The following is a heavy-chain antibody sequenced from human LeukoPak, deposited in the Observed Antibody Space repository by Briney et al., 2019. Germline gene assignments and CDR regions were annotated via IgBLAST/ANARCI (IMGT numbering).Heavy chain of an antibody. Sequence: SETLSLTCAVYGGSFSGYYWSWIRQPPGKGLEWIGEINHSGSTNYNPSLKSRVTISVGTSKNHFSLKLSSVTAADTAVYYCARRVLRFLETNWFDPWGQGTLVTVSS. D-gene: IGHD3-3*01. J-gene: IGHJ5*02. CDR2: INHSGST. CDR1: GGSFSGYY. V-gene: IGHV4-34*01. CDR3: ARRVLRFLETNWFDP.